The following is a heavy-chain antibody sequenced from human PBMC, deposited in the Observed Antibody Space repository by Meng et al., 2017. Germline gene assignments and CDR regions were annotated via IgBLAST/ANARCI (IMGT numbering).Heavy chain of an antibody. Sequence: SETLSLTCTVSGGSISSYYWSWIRQPAGKGLEWIGRIYTSGSTNYNPSLKSRVTMSVDTSKNQFSLKLSSVTAADTAVYYCASIAQVGWYYYDSSGDPFDYWGQGTLVTVSS. V-gene: IGHV4-4*07. CDR2: IYTSGST. CDR1: GGSISSYY. J-gene: IGHJ4*02. D-gene: IGHD3-22*01. CDR3: ASIAQVGWYYYDSSGDPFDY.